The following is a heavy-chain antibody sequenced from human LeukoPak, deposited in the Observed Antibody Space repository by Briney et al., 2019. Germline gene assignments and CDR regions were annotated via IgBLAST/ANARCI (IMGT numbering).Heavy chain of an antibody. Sequence: PGGSLRLSCAASGFTFSSYWMSWVRQAPGKGLEWVANIKRDGSEKYYVDSVKGRFTISRDNAKNSLYLQMNSPRAEDTAVYYCARGGCSSASCAFDYWGQGTLVTVSS. CDR1: GFTFSSYW. V-gene: IGHV3-7*01. CDR2: IKRDGSEK. J-gene: IGHJ4*02. D-gene: IGHD2-2*01. CDR3: ARGGCSSASCAFDY.